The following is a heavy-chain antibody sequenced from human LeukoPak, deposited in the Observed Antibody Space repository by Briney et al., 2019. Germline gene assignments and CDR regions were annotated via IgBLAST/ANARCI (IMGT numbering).Heavy chain of an antibody. CDR2: ISDSGGRT. D-gene: IGHD3-22*01. CDR3: AKRGVVIRVILVGFHKEANYFDS. CDR1: GITLSNYG. V-gene: IGHV3-23*01. J-gene: IGHJ4*02. Sequence: GGSLRLSCAVSGITLSNYGTSWVRQAPGKGLEWVAGISDSGGRTNYADSVKGRFTISRDNPKNTLYLQMNSLRAEDTAVYFCAKRGVVIRVILVGFHKEANYFDSWGQGALVTVSS.